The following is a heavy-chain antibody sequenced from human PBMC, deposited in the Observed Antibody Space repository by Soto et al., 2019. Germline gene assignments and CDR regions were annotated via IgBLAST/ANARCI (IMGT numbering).Heavy chain of an antibody. CDR1: GFTFSRYW. J-gene: IGHJ4*02. Sequence: GGSLRLSCAASGFTFSRYWMRRVRQAPGSGLEWVANIKEDGGEKYYVDSVEGRFTISRDNAKNSLYLQMNSLRAEDTAVYFCVSDGYSGNDWDFDLWGQGALVTVSS. CDR3: VSDGYSGNDWDFDL. CDR2: IKEDGGEK. V-gene: IGHV3-7*01. D-gene: IGHD5-12*01.